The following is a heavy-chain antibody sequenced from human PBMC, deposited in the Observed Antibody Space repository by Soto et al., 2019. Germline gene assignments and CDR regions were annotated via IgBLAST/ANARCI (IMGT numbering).Heavy chain of an antibody. V-gene: IGHV3-23*01. CDR3: AKERSGWSNWFDP. Sequence: APGKGLEWVSAISGSGGSAYYADSVKGRFTISRDNSKNTLYLQMNSLRAEDTAVYYCAKERSGWSNWFDPWGQGTLVTVSS. D-gene: IGHD6-19*01. CDR2: ISGSGGSA. J-gene: IGHJ5*02.